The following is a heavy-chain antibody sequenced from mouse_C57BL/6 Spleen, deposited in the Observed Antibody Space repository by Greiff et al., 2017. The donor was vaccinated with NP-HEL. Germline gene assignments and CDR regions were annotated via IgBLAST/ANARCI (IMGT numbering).Heavy chain of an antibody. CDR3: ASLYYYGSSYGDY. V-gene: IGHV1-9*01. CDR1: GYTFTGYW. J-gene: IGHJ2*01. D-gene: IGHD1-1*01. Sequence: QVQLKQSGAELMKPGASVKLSCKATGYTFTGYWIAWVKQRPGHGLEWIGEILPGSGSTNYNEKFKGKATFTAATSSNTAYMQLSSLTTEDSAVFYCASLYYYGSSYGDYWGQGTTLTVSS. CDR2: ILPGSGST.